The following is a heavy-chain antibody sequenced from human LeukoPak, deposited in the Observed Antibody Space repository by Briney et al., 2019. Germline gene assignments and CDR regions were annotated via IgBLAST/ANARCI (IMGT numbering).Heavy chain of an antibody. J-gene: IGHJ5*02. D-gene: IGHD3-9*01. CDR2: IYYTGSP. CDR1: GGSISYYY. Sequence: PSEPLSLTCTVSGGSISYYYWTWIRQSPGKGLEWIGQIYYTGSPYYNLSLKRRVTISVDTSRNQFSLNLTSVTAADTAVYYCARGGTYNDILSFDPWGQGTLVTVS. V-gene: IGHV4-59*01. CDR3: ARGGTYNDILSFDP.